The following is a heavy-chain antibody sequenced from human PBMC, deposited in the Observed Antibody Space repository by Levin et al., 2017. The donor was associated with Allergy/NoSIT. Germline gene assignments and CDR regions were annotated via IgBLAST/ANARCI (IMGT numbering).Heavy chain of an antibody. CDR3: ARDRGNLGSSWSDY. Sequence: GGSLRLSCAASGFTFSSYWMSWVRQAPGKGLEWVANIKQDGSEKYYVDSVKGRFTISRDNAKNSLYLQMNSLRAEDTAVYYCARDRGNLGSSWSDYWGQGTLVTVSS. V-gene: IGHV3-7*04. CDR2: IKQDGSEK. D-gene: IGHD6-13*01. CDR1: GFTFSSYW. J-gene: IGHJ4*02.